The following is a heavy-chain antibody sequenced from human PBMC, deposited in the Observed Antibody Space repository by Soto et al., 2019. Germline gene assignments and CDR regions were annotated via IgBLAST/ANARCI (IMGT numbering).Heavy chain of an antibody. Sequence: TLSLTCTVSGGSISSGGYNWSWIRQHPGKGLEWIGYIYYSGSTYYNPPLKSRATISVDTSKNQFSLKLNSVTAADTAVYYCAREGALDGTGFDPWGQGTLVTVSS. CDR3: AREGALDGTGFDP. J-gene: IGHJ5*02. CDR2: IYYSGST. CDR1: GGSISSGGYN. V-gene: IGHV4-31*03. D-gene: IGHD1-1*01.